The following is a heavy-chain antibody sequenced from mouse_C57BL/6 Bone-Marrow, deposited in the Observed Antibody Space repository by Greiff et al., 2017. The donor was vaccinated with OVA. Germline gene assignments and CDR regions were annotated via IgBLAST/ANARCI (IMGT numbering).Heavy chain of an antibody. Sequence: EVQLQQSGAELVRPGASVKLSCTASGFNIKDDYMHWVKQRPEQGLEWIGWIDPENGDTEYASKFQGKATITADTSSNTAYLQLSSLTSEDTAVYYCTLRLREAWFAYWGQGTLVTVSA. D-gene: IGHD3-2*02. CDR1: GFNIKDDY. CDR2: IDPENGDT. J-gene: IGHJ3*01. V-gene: IGHV14-4*01. CDR3: TLRLREAWFAY.